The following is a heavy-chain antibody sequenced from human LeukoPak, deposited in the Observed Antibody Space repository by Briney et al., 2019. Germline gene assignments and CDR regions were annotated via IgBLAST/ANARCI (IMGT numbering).Heavy chain of an antibody. CDR3: ARDRSQIPEMATIVD. D-gene: IGHD5-24*01. V-gene: IGHV1-46*01. CDR2: INPSGGST. CDR1: GYTFTSYY. Sequence: GASVKVSCKASGYTFTSYYMHWVRQAPGQGLEWMGIINPSGGSTSYAQKFQDRVTMTRDTSTSTVYMELSSLRSEDTAVYYCARDRSQIPEMATIVDWGQGTLVTVSS. J-gene: IGHJ4*02.